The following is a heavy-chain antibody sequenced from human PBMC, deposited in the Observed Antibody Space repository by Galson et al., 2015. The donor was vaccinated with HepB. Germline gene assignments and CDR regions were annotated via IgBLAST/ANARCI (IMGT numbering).Heavy chain of an antibody. J-gene: IGHJ1*01. V-gene: IGHV3-48*01. CDR1: GFTFSSYS. CDR2: ISSSSSTI. Sequence: SLRLSCAASGFTFSSYSMNWVRQAPGKGLEWVSYISSSSSTIYYADSVKGRFTISRDTSKNTLFLQMNSLRAEDTAVYYCVKDNPCFHHWGQGTLVTVSS. CDR3: VKDNPCFHH. D-gene: IGHD1-14*01.